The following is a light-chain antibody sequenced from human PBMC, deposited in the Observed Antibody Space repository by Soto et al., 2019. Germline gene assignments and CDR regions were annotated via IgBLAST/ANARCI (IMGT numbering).Light chain of an antibody. J-gene: IGKJ3*01. V-gene: IGKV1-9*01. Sequence: IQLTQSPSSLSASVGDRVTITCRASQGISSFLAWYQQKPGKAPKLLIYGASTLQSGVPSRFSSSGSGAEFTLTIGSLQPEDFATYYCQQLNSFPIPFGPGTKVDIK. CDR3: QQLNSFPIP. CDR2: GAS. CDR1: QGISSF.